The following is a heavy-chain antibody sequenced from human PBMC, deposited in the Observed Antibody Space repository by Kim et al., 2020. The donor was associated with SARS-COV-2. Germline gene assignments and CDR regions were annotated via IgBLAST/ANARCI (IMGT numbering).Heavy chain of an antibody. CDR2: ISYMTET. V-gene: IGHV3-21*04. Sequence: GGSLRLSCVASGFTFSPWGMTWVRQAPGKGLEWVSTISYMTETHYADSMKGRFTVSRDNAKKSLYLQMTSLTVADTAVYFCARDGSAWSRDDWGQGTLVTV. J-gene: IGHJ1*01. CDR3: ARDGSAWSRDD. D-gene: IGHD6-19*01. CDR1: GFTFSPWG.